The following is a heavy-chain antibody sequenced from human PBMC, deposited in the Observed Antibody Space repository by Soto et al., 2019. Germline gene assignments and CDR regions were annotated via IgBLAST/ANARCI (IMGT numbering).Heavy chain of an antibody. CDR1: GFTFSNYW. D-gene: IGHD2-15*01. V-gene: IGHV3-74*01. Sequence: EVQLVESGGDLVQPGGSLRLSCAASGFTFSNYWMHWVRQAPGKGLLWVSRIKTDGTYATYADSVKGRFTISGDTAKNPLYLQMNSLRVEDAAVCYWAAGGSGAYDNWGQGTLVTFS. CDR2: IKTDGTYA. J-gene: IGHJ4*02. CDR3: AAGGSGAYDN.